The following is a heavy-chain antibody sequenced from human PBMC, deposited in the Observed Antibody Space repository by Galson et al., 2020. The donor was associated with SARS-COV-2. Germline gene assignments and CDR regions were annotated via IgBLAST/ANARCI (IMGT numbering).Heavy chain of an antibody. CDR3: ARQGGDGYSSYYYGMDV. V-gene: IGHV5-51*01. Sequence: GESLKISCKGSGYSFTSYWIGWVRQMPGKGLEWMGIIYPGDSETRYSPSFQGQVTISADKSISTAYLQWSSLKASDTAMYYCARQGGDGYSSYYYGMDVWGQGTTVTVSS. CDR2: IYPGDSET. D-gene: IGHD5-18*01. J-gene: IGHJ6*02. CDR1: GYSFTSYW.